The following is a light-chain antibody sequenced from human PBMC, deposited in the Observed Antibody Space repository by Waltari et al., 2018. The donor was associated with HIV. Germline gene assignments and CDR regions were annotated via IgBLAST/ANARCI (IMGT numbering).Light chain of an antibody. CDR1: PSISSW. J-gene: IGKJ1*01. CDR3: QQYDTYYRT. V-gene: IGKV1-5*03. Sequence: DIQMTQSPSTLSASVGDRVPITCRASPSISSWLAWYQQKAGRAPKLLIYKASNLETGVPSRFSGTGSGTEFTLTITSVQPDDFGTYYCQQYDTYYRTFGQGTKVEI. CDR2: KAS.